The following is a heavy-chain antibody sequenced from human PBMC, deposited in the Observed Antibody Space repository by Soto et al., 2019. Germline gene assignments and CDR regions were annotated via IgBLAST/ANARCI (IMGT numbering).Heavy chain of an antibody. CDR2: ISYDGSNK. Sequence: QVQLVESGGGVVQPGRSLRLSCAASGFTFSSYGMHWVRQAPGKGLEWVAVISYDGSNKYYADSGKGRFTISRDNSKNTLYLQMNSLRAEDTAVYYCAKIPQKTCSGGSCYSWWGQGTLVTVSS. V-gene: IGHV3-30*18. D-gene: IGHD2-15*01. CDR3: AKIPQKTCSGGSCYSW. CDR1: GFTFSSYG. J-gene: IGHJ4*02.